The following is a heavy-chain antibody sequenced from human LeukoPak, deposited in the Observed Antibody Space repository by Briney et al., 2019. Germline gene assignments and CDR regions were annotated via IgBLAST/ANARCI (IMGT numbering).Heavy chain of an antibody. Sequence: PGGSLRLSCAASGFTFSSYAMSWVRQAPGKGLEWVSAISGSGGSTYYADSVEGRFTISRDNSKNTLYLQMNSLRAEDTAVYYCAKGDVFTPYYLDYWGQGTLVTVSS. CDR1: GFTFSSYA. J-gene: IGHJ4*02. D-gene: IGHD2-21*01. V-gene: IGHV3-23*01. CDR3: AKGDVFTPYYLDY. CDR2: ISGSGGST.